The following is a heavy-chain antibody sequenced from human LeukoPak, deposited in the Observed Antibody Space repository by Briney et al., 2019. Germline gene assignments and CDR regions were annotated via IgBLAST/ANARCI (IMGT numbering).Heavy chain of an antibody. V-gene: IGHV3-48*01. CDR1: GFTFSSHS. CDR3: AKEVGATGYDAFDI. CDR2: ISSSSSTI. J-gene: IGHJ3*02. D-gene: IGHD1-26*01. Sequence: PGGSLRLSCAASGFTFSSHSMNWVRQAPGKGLEWVSYISSSSSTIYYADSVKGRFTISRDNSKNTLYLQMNSLRAEDTAVYYCAKEVGATGYDAFDIWGQGTMVTVSS.